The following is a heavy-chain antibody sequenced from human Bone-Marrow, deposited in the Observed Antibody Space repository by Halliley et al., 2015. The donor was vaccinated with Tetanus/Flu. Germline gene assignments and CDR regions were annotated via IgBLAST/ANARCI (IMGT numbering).Heavy chain of an antibody. Sequence: KRDGSDKYYVCSVRGRFPISRDNAKQSLYLQMNTLRAEATAVYYCAISPHDYGDYIYYYGMDLWGQGTTVTVSS. CDR3: AISPHDYGDYIYYYGMDL. J-gene: IGHJ6*02. CDR2: KRDGSDK. D-gene: IGHD4-17*01. V-gene: IGHV3-7*01.